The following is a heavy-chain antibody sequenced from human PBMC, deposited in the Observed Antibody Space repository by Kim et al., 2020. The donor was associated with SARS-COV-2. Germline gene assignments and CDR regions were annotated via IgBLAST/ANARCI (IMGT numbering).Heavy chain of an antibody. V-gene: IGHV3-7*01. Sequence: GGSLRLSCAASGFTFSTYWMGWVRQAPGKGLEWVANIKEDGSDKYYVDSVKGRFTISKDNAKNSLYLQMNSLRAEDTAVYCCARDTYRFFDYWGRGTLVTVSS. J-gene: IGHJ4*02. CDR3: ARDTYRFFDY. D-gene: IGHD3-16*01. CDR1: GFTFSTYW. CDR2: IKEDGSDK.